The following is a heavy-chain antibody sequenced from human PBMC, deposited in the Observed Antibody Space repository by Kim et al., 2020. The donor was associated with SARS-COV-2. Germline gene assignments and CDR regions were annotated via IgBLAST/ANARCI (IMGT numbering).Heavy chain of an antibody. Sequence: ASVKVSCKASGYTFTSYGISWVRQAPGQGLEWMGWFSAYNGNTNYAQKLQGRVTMTTDTSTSTAYMELRSLRSDYTAVYYCARGAYYYDSSGYLDYWGQGALVTVSS. CDR2: FSAYNGNT. J-gene: IGHJ4*02. V-gene: IGHV1-18*01. CDR1: GYTFTSYG. CDR3: ARGAYYYDSSGYLDY. D-gene: IGHD3-22*01.